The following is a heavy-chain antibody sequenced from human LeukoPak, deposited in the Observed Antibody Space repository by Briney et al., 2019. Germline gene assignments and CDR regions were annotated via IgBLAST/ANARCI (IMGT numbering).Heavy chain of an antibody. D-gene: IGHD6-19*01. V-gene: IGHV3-23*01. CDR1: GFTFSSHA. J-gene: IGHJ4*02. Sequence: YPGGSLRLSCAASGFTFSSHAMSWVRQAPGKGLEWGSAIRGSGGSTYYADSVKGRFTISRDTSKNTLYLQVNRLRGEDTAVYYCAKDRGFLGQWVVQGYFDYWGEGDPVTVSS. CDR2: IRGSGGST. CDR3: AKDRGFLGQWVVQGYFDY.